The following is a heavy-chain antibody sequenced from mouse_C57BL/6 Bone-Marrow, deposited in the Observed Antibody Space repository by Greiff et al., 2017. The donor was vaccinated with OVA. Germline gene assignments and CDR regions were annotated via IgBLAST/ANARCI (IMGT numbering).Heavy chain of an antibody. D-gene: IGHD1-1*01. Sequence: EVQLMESGGGLVQPGGSLKLSCAASGFTFSDYYMYWVRQTPEKRLEWVAYISNGGGSTYYPDTVKGRFTISRDNAKNTLYLQMSRLKSEDTAMYYCARRVYYGYFDYWGQGTTLTVSS. V-gene: IGHV5-12*01. CDR1: GFTFSDYY. CDR3: ARRVYYGYFDY. J-gene: IGHJ2*01. CDR2: ISNGGGST.